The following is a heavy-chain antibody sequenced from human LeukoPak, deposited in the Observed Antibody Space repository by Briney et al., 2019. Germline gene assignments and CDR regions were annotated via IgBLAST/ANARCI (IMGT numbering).Heavy chain of an antibody. Sequence: GESLKISCKGSGYSFTSYWIGWVRQMPGKGLEWMGIIYPGDSDTRYSPSFQGQVTISADKSINTAYLQWSSLKASDTAMYYCARQGTYYYGSGSYYNWGQGTLVTVSS. CDR3: ARQGTYYYGSGSYYN. J-gene: IGHJ4*02. V-gene: IGHV5-51*01. CDR2: IYPGDSDT. D-gene: IGHD3-10*01. CDR1: GYSFTSYW.